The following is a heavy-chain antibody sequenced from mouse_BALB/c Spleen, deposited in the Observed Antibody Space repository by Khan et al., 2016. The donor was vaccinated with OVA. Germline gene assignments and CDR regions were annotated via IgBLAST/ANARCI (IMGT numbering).Heavy chain of an antibody. Sequence: EVQLQESGPGLVKPSQSLSLTCTVTGYSITSDYAWNWIRQFPGNKLEWMGYISYSNSTNYNPSLKSRISITRDTSTNKFFLQLNSVTSEDTATYYCSRYLSYCGRGYFDVWGAGTTVTVSS. CDR3: SRYLSYCGRGYFDV. V-gene: IGHV3-2*02. D-gene: IGHD2-12*01. CDR2: ISYSNST. CDR1: GYSITSDYA. J-gene: IGHJ1*01.